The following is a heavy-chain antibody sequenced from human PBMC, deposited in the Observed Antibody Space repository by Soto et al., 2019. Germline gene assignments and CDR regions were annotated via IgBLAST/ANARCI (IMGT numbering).Heavy chain of an antibody. CDR1: GGTFSSYA. D-gene: IGHD6-6*01. J-gene: IGHJ6*02. CDR3: ARDRIAARPRIYYYYGMDV. CDR2: IIPIFGTA. Sequence: QVQLVQSGAEVKKPGSSVKVSCKASGGTFSSYAISWVRQAPGQGLEWMGGIIPIFGTANYAQKFQGRVAITADEPASTAYMELSSLRSEDTAVYYCARDRIAARPRIYYYYGMDVWGQGTTVTVSS. V-gene: IGHV1-69*01.